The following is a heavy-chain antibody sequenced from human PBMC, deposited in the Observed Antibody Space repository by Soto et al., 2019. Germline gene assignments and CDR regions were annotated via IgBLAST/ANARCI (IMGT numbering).Heavy chain of an antibody. D-gene: IGHD6-13*01. CDR1: GGSFSGYY. CDR2: INHSGST. Sequence: QVQLQQWGAGLLKPSETLSLTCAVYGGSFSGYYWSWIRQPPGKGLEWIGEINHSGSTNYNPSLKSRVAISVDTAKNQFSLKLSSVTAADTAVYYCAGNELDSSSWFGYWGQGTLVTVSS. J-gene: IGHJ4*02. CDR3: AGNELDSSSWFGY. V-gene: IGHV4-34*01.